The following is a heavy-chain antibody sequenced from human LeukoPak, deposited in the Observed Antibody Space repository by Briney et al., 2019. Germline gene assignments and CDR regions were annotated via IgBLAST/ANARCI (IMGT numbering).Heavy chain of an antibody. V-gene: IGHV4-4*07. CDR3: ARGFGEWGLSWFDP. CDR2: IYTSGRT. D-gene: IGHD3-10*01. J-gene: IGHJ5*02. CDR1: GGSTSTYY. Sequence: SETLSLTCTVSGGSTSTYYWSWIRQPAGKGLEWIGRIYTSGRTNYNPSLKSRVTMSVDTSKNQFSLNLTSVTAADTAVYYCARGFGEWGLSWFDPWGQGTLVTVSS.